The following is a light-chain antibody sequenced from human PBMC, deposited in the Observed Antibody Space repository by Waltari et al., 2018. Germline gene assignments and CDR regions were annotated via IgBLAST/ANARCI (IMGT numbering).Light chain of an antibody. V-gene: IGLV1-47*01. J-gene: IGLJ3*02. CDR2: RNN. CDR1: SSNIGNNY. Sequence: QSVLTQPPSASETPGQRVTISCSGSSSNIGNNYVYWYQQFPGTAPKRLSHRNNARPSGVPDRCSGSKSGTSASLASSGLRCEDEADYDGAAWDDSLRGPVFGGGTKVTVL. CDR3: AAWDDSLRGPV.